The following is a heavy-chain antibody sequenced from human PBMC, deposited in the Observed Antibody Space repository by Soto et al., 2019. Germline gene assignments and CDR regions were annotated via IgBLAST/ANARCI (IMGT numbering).Heavy chain of an antibody. Sequence: LRLSCAASGFTFSSYAMSWVRQAPGKGLEWVSVISGSGGSTYYADSVKGRFTISRDNSKNTLYLQMNSLRAEDTAVYYCAKDLFCSGASCYTSDYYGLDVWGLGTTVTVSS. J-gene: IGHJ6*02. CDR1: GFTFSSYA. CDR2: ISGSGGST. CDR3: AKDLFCSGASCYTSDYYGLDV. V-gene: IGHV3-23*01. D-gene: IGHD2-2*02.